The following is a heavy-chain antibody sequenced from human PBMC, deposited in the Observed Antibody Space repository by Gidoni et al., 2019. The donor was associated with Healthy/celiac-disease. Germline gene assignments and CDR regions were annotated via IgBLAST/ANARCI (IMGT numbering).Heavy chain of an antibody. Sequence: EVQLVESGGGLVQPGRSLRLSCAPSRFTFADHAMPWVRQAPGKGLEWVSGISWNSGGIGYADSVKGRFTISRDNAKNSLYLQMNSLRAEDTALYYCAKDMGRWAVAYRLFDYWGQGTLVTVSS. CDR1: RFTFADHA. J-gene: IGHJ4*02. D-gene: IGHD6-19*01. CDR2: ISWNSGGI. CDR3: AKDMGRWAVAYRLFDY. V-gene: IGHV3-9*01.